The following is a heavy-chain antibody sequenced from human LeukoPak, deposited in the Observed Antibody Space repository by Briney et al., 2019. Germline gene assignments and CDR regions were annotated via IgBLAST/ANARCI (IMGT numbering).Heavy chain of an antibody. Sequence: SETLSLTCAVYGGSFSGYYWSWIRQPPGKGLEWIGEINHSGSTNYNPSLKSRVTISVDTSKNQFSLKLSSVTAADTAVYYCASSPIAVAGSRKYYFDYWGQGTLVTVSS. D-gene: IGHD6-19*01. CDR2: INHSGST. CDR1: GGSFSGYY. CDR3: ASSPIAVAGSRKYYFDY. V-gene: IGHV4-34*01. J-gene: IGHJ4*02.